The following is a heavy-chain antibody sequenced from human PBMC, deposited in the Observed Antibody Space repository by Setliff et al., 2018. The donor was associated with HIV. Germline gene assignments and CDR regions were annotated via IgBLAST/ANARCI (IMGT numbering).Heavy chain of an antibody. CDR3: TTFSSGFSDAFDI. Sequence: GGSLRLSCVASGFTFTKAWMSWVRQAPGMGLEWVGRIESKTDGGTTDYAAPVKGRFTISRDDSKNTLYLQMSSLKTEDTAVYYCTTFSSGFSDAFDIWGQGTMVTVSS. CDR2: IESKTDGGTT. J-gene: IGHJ3*02. V-gene: IGHV3-15*04. CDR1: GFTFTKAW.